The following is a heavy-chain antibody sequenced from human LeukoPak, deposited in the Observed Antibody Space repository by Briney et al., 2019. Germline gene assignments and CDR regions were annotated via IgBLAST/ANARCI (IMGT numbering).Heavy chain of an antibody. Sequence: PGGSLRLSCAASGFPVNKYEMHWVRQAPGKGLEWVSYIDAGATSTNYADSVWGRFTLSRDNAKNSLYLDMDNLRAEDTAVYYCVRGDSRDYWGQGTLVTVSS. V-gene: IGHV3-48*03. D-gene: IGHD6-13*01. CDR1: GFPVNKYE. CDR3: VRGDSRDY. CDR2: IDAGATST. J-gene: IGHJ4*02.